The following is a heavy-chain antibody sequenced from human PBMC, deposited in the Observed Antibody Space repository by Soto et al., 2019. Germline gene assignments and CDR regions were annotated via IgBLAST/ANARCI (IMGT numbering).Heavy chain of an antibody. D-gene: IGHD3-16*01. CDR3: ARYLGYYYYMDV. J-gene: IGHJ6*03. Sequence: PGVSMKISCKGAGYSFTSYWISWVRQMPGKGLEWMGRIDPSDSYTNYSPSFQGHVTISADKSISTAYLQWSSLKASDTAMYYCARYLGYYYYMDVWGKGTTVTVSS. V-gene: IGHV5-10-1*01. CDR2: IDPSDSYT. CDR1: GYSFTSYW.